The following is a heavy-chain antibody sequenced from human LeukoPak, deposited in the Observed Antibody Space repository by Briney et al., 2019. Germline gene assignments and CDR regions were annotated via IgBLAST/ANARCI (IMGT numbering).Heavy chain of an antibody. D-gene: IGHD6-6*01. CDR1: GFTFSSYA. CDR2: ISGSGGSP. J-gene: IGHJ4*02. V-gene: IGHV3-23*01. Sequence: GGSLRLSCAASGFTFSSYAMSWVRQAPGKGLEWVSAISGSGGSPYYADSVKGRFTIYRDNSKNTLYLQMNSLRAEDTAVYYCATTYSSSSYWGQGTLVTVSS. CDR3: ATTYSSSSY.